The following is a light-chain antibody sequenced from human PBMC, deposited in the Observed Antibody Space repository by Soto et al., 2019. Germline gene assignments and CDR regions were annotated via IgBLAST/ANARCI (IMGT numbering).Light chain of an antibody. V-gene: IGKV3D-15*01. CDR1: QSVSSRY. CDR2: GAS. J-gene: IGKJ3*01. CDR3: QPSNDWPFT. Sequence: EIVLTQSPGTLSVSPGARATLSCRASQSVSSRYLAWYQQKPGQAPRLLIYGASSRATGIPDRFSGSGSGTEFTLTISSLQSEDFAIYVCQPSNDWPFTFGPGTKVDIK.